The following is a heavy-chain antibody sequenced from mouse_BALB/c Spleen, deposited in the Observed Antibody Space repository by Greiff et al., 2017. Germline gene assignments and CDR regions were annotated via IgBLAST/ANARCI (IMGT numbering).Heavy chain of an antibody. CDR3: TRAYGSSYRYFDV. CDR2: IYPGNSDT. D-gene: IGHD1-1*01. CDR1: GYTFTSYW. J-gene: IGHJ1*01. Sequence: EVKLQESGTVLARPGASVKMSCKASGYTFTSYWMHWVKQRPGQGLEWIGAIYPGNSDTSYNQKFKGKAKLTAVTSTSTAYMELSSLTNEDSAVYYCTRAYGSSYRYFDVWGAGTTVTVSS. V-gene: IGHV1-5*01.